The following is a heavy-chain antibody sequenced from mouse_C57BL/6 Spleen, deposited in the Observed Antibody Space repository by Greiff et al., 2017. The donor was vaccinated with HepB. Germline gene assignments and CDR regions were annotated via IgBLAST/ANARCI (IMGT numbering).Heavy chain of an antibody. Sequence: VKLVESGAELVRPGASVTLSCKASGYTFTDYEMHWVKQTPVHGLEWIGAIDPETGGTAYNQKFKGKDILTADKSSSTAYMEVRSLTSEDSAVYYCTRGPWVGRGAMDYWGQGTSVTVSS. J-gene: IGHJ4*01. D-gene: IGHD4-1*01. V-gene: IGHV1-15*01. CDR1: GYTFTDYE. CDR3: TRGPWVGRGAMDY. CDR2: IDPETGGT.